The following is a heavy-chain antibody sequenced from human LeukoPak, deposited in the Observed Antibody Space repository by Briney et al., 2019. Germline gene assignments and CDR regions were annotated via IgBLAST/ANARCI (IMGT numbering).Heavy chain of an antibody. Sequence: GGSLRLSCAASGFTFSSYEMNWVRQAPGKGLEWVSYISSSGSTIYYADSVKGRFTISRDNAKNSLYQQMNSLRAEDTAVYYCARGGRDGYDFDYWGQGTLVTVSS. V-gene: IGHV3-48*03. D-gene: IGHD5-12*01. CDR2: ISSSGSTI. CDR1: GFTFSSYE. J-gene: IGHJ4*02. CDR3: ARGGRDGYDFDY.